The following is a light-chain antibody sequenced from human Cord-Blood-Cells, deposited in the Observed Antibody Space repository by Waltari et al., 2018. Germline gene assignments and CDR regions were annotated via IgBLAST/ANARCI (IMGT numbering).Light chain of an antibody. CDR3: QQFNNYPLT. CDR2: DAS. CDR1: QGISSA. J-gene: IGKJ4*01. Sequence: AIQLTQSPSSLSASVGDRVTITCRASQGISSALAWYQQKPGKAPKLLIYDASSLESGVPSRFSGSGSETDFTRTIISLQPEDFATYSCQQFNNYPLTFGGATKVEIK. V-gene: IGKV1D-13*01.